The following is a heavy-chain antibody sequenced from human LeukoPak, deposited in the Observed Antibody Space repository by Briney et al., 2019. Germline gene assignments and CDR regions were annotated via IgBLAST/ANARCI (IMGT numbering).Heavy chain of an antibody. J-gene: IGHJ5*02. CDR3: ATGSLTRFDP. CDR2: ISPYNGNT. D-gene: IGHD1-1*01. V-gene: IGHV1-18*01. Sequence: ASVTVSCKASGYAFTSVGITWVRRAPGQGPEWMGWISPYNGNTRYAQKFQGRVAMTTDTSTTTAYMELSSLRSEDTAVYYCATGSLTRFDPWGQGTLVTVSS. CDR1: GYAFTSVG.